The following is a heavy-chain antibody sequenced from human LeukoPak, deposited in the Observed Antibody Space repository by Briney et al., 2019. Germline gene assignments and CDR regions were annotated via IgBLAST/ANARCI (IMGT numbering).Heavy chain of an antibody. D-gene: IGHD3-16*01. CDR2: IGGSGGST. Sequence: GGSLRLSCAASGFTFSSYGMSWVRQAPGKGLEWVSAIGGSGGSTYYADSVKGRFTISRDNSKNTLYLQMNSLRAEDTAVYYCAKSKPQNLYYDYVWGSSPAIWGQGTMVTVSS. CDR1: GFTFSSYG. CDR3: AKSKPQNLYYDYVWGSSPAI. V-gene: IGHV3-23*01. J-gene: IGHJ3*02.